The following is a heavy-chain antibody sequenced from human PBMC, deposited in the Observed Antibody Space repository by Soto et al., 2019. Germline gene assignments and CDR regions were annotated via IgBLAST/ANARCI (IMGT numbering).Heavy chain of an antibody. Sequence: EVQLVESGGGLVKPGASLRVSCAASGFSFTSYTMNWVRQTPGKGLEWVASISAGGRSIYYADSLKGRSTVSRDNAKSSLYLQMNSLRAEDTAIYFCARSTPGNPFDIWGQGTMVTVSA. CDR3: ARSTPGNPFDI. J-gene: IGHJ3*02. CDR1: GFSFTSYT. D-gene: IGHD3-10*01. CDR2: ISAGGRSI. V-gene: IGHV3-21*06.